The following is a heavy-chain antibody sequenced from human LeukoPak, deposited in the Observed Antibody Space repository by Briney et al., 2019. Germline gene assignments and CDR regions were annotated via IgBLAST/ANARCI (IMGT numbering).Heavy chain of an antibody. J-gene: IGHJ4*02. CDR2: IHYSGST. CDR3: AREVDADY. Sequence: SETLSLTCTVSGGSISSSSYYWGWIRQPPGKGLEWIGSIHYSGSTYYNPSLKSRVTISVDTSKNQFSLKLSSVTAADTAVYYCAREVDADYWGQGTLVTVSS. D-gene: IGHD2-2*01. V-gene: IGHV4-39*07. CDR1: GGSISSSSYY.